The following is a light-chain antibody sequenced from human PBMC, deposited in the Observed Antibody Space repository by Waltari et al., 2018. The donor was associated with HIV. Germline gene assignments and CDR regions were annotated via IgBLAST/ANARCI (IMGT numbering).Light chain of an antibody. CDR1: SSDVGGSKY. V-gene: IGLV2-8*01. CDR2: EVN. CDR3: KSYAGSNNWV. Sequence: QSALTQPPSASGSPGQSVTISCTGTSSDVGGSKYVSWYQQHPGKAPKLMIYEVNKRPVGVPDRFSGSKSANTASLADYGLQADDESDYYCKSYAGSNNWVFGGGTKLT. J-gene: IGLJ3*02.